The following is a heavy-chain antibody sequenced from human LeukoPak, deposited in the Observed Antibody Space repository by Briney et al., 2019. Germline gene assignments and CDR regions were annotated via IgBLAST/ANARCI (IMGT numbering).Heavy chain of an antibody. V-gene: IGHV4-31*03. D-gene: IGHD4-23*01. CDR2: IYYSGST. CDR1: GGSISSGGYY. Sequence: SETLSLTCTVSGGSISSGGYYWSWIRQHPGKGLEWIGYIYYSGSTYYNPSPKSRVTISVDTSKNQFSLKLSSVTAADTAVYYCARDPTDDYGGHSPLYYFDYWGQGTLVTVSS. CDR3: ARDPTDDYGGHSPLYYFDY. J-gene: IGHJ4*02.